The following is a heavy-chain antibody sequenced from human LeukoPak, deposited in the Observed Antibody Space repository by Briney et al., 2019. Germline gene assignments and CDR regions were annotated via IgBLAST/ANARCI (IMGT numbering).Heavy chain of an antibody. Sequence: GGSLRLSCAASGSTSSSYWMHWVRQAPGKGLVWVSRINGDGSTISYADSVKGRFTISRDNAKNTLYLQMNSLRAEDTAVYYCASSIATAGSAAFDMWGQGTMVTVSS. CDR3: ASSIATAGSAAFDM. J-gene: IGHJ3*02. D-gene: IGHD6-13*01. CDR1: GSTSSSYW. CDR2: INGDGSTI. V-gene: IGHV3-74*01.